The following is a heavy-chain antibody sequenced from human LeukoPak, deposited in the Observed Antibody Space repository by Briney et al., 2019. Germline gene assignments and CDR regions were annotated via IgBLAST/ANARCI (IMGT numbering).Heavy chain of an antibody. CDR3: SKHRIAVAGRSPYFED. J-gene: IGHJ4*02. D-gene: IGHD6-19*01. V-gene: IGHV3-23*01. CDR1: GFAFSSYA. Sequence: SGGSLRLSCAASGFAFSSYAMSWVRQAPGKGLQWVSTISDSGGSTYYAGSVKGRFTISRDSSKNTLYLQMSSLRAEDTAVYYCSKHRIAVAGRSPYFEDWGQGTLVTVSS. CDR2: ISDSGGST.